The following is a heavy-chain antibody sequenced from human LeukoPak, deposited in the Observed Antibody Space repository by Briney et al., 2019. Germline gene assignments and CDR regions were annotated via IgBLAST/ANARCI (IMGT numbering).Heavy chain of an antibody. CDR2: IYYSGST. D-gene: IGHD6-25*01. CDR1: GGSISSSSYY. CDR3: ARHPLAGATAPNYFDY. J-gene: IGHJ4*02. Sequence: PSEILSLTCTVSGGSISSSSYYWGWIRQPPGKGLEWIGSIYYSGSTYYNPSLKSRVTISVDTSKNQFSLKLSSVTAADTAVYYCARHPLAGATAPNYFDYWGQGTLVTVSS. V-gene: IGHV4-39*01.